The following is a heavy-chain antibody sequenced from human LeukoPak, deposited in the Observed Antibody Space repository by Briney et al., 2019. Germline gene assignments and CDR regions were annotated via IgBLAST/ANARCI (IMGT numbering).Heavy chain of an antibody. V-gene: IGHV3-66*01. Sequence: GGSLRLSCSASGFTVSSNYMSWVRQAPGKGLEWVSVIYSGGSTYYADSVKGRFTISRDNSENTLYLQMNSLRPEDTAMYHCARGQVHGDYPRVFDHWGQGALVTVSS. J-gene: IGHJ4*02. CDR2: IYSGGST. CDR3: ARGQVHGDYPRVFDH. D-gene: IGHD4-17*01. CDR1: GFTVSSNY.